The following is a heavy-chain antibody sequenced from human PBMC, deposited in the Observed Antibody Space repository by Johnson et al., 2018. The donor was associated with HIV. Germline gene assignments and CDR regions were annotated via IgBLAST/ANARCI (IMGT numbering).Heavy chain of an antibody. D-gene: IGHD5-18*01. J-gene: IGHJ3*02. CDR3: ARGGRGYSYSYAFDI. CDR2: ISFDGSNE. CDR1: GFTFSSYG. V-gene: IGHV3-30*03. Sequence: QVQLVESGGGVVQPGRSLRLSCAASGFTFSSYGMHWVRQAPGKGLEWVAVISFDGSNEYYTDSVKGRFTISRDNSKNTLYLQMGSLRAEDMAVYYCARGGRGYSYSYAFDIWGQGTMVTVSS.